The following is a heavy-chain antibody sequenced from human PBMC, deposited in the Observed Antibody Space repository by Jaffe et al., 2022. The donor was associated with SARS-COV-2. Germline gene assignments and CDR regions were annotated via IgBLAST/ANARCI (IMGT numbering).Heavy chain of an antibody. CDR3: AKDRSSAAMGDY. CDR2: ISYDGSNK. J-gene: IGHJ4*02. D-gene: IGHD2-2*01. V-gene: IGHV3-30*18. CDR1: GFTFSSYG. Sequence: QVQLVESGGGVVQPGRSLRLSCAASGFTFSSYGMHWVRQAPGKGLEWVAVISYDGSNKYYADSVKGRFTISRDNSKNTLYLQMNSLRAEDTAVYYCAKDRSSAAMGDYWGQGTLVTVSS.